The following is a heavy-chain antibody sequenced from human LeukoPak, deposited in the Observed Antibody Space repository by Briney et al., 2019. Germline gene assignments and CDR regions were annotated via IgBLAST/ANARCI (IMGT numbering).Heavy chain of an antibody. CDR3: ARDASTAGYTFQF. V-gene: IGHV1-46*01. Sequence: ASVRVSCKASGYIFTNYYIHWVRQAPGQGLEWMGVINPTGGSTSYAQNFQDRVTMITDTSTGTVYMDLNSLRSEDTAMYFCARDASTAGYTFQFWGQGSPVIVSS. J-gene: IGHJ4*02. D-gene: IGHD5-24*01. CDR2: INPTGGST. CDR1: GYIFTNYY.